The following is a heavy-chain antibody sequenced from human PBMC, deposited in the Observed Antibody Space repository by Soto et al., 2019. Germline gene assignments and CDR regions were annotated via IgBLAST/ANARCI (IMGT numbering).Heavy chain of an antibody. CDR1: GYTFTSYG. D-gene: IGHD3-9*01. CDR3: ASGLAGYYGLRLDY. J-gene: IGHJ4*02. V-gene: IGHV1-18*01. Sequence: ASVKVSYQASGYTFTSYGISWARQAPGQGLEWMGWISAYNGNTNYAQKLQGRVTMTTDTSTSTAYMELRSLRSDDTAVYYCASGLAGYYGLRLDYSGQGTLVTVSS. CDR2: ISAYNGNT.